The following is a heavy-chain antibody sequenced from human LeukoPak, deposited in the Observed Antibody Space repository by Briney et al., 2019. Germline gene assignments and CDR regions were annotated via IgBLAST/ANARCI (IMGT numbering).Heavy chain of an antibody. D-gene: IGHD3-16*02. CDR3: ARGPRYYDYVWGSYRRRLYYFDY. CDR1: GGSISSYY. CDR2: IYYSGST. V-gene: IGHV4-59*12. J-gene: IGHJ4*02. Sequence: SETLSLTCTVSGGSISSYYWSWIRQPPGKGLEWIGYIYYSGSTNYNPPLKSRVTISVDTSKNQFSLKLSSVTAADTAVYYCARGPRYYDYVWGSYRRRLYYFDYWGQGTLVTVSS.